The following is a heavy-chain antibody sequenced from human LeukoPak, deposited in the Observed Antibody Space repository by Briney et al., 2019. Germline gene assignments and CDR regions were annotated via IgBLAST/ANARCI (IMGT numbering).Heavy chain of an antibody. CDR2: IYTGGTI. V-gene: IGHV4-4*07. J-gene: IGHJ6*02. CDR3: ARDHDMVNNFYYGMDV. CDR1: GGSISSFY. Sequence: PSETLSLTCSVSGGSISSFYWSWIRQPAGKGLEWIGHIYTGGTIFYNPSLKSRVTMSVDTSKSQVSLRLSSVTAADTAVYYCARDHDMVNNFYYGMDVWGQGTTVTVSS. D-gene: IGHD2-15*01.